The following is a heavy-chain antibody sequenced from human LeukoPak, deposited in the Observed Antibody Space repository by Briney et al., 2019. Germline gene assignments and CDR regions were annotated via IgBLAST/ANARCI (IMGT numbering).Heavy chain of an antibody. Sequence: KSGGSLRLSCAASGFTFSDYYMSWVRQAPGKGLEWVSYISSSGSTIYYADSVKGRFTISRDNAKNSLYLQMNSLRAEDTAVYYCAREDSSGALAPSMDVWGQGTTVTVSS. J-gene: IGHJ6*02. D-gene: IGHD6-19*01. CDR3: AREDSSGALAPSMDV. CDR2: ISSSGSTI. V-gene: IGHV3-11*01. CDR1: GFTFSDYY.